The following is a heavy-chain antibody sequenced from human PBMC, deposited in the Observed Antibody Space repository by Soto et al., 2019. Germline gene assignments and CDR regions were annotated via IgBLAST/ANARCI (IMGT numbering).Heavy chain of an antibody. V-gene: IGHV1-46*01. D-gene: IGHD2-2*01. CDR3: TTSSDAFDI. Sequence: SWKVSCKASGYTFTSYAMHWVRQAPGQGLEWMGGIIPIVETPKYAQKFQGRVTMTRDTSTSTVYMEVSSLKSDDTAMYYCTTSSDAFDIWGQGTMVTVSS. CDR2: IIPIVETP. CDR1: GYTFTSYA. J-gene: IGHJ3*02.